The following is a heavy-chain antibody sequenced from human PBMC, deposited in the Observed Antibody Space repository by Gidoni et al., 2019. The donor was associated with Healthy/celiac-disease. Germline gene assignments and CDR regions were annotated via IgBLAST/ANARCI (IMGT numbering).Heavy chain of an antibody. J-gene: IGHJ4*02. Sequence: EVQLVESGGGLVKPGGSLRLSCAASGFTFRSYSMNWVRQAPGKGLEWVSSISSSSSYIYYADSVKGRFTIARDNAKNSLYLQMNSLRAEDTAVYYCARESAAAGTVDYWGQGTLVTVSS. CDR3: ARESAAAGTVDY. CDR2: ISSSSSYI. V-gene: IGHV3-21*01. CDR1: GFTFRSYS. D-gene: IGHD6-13*01.